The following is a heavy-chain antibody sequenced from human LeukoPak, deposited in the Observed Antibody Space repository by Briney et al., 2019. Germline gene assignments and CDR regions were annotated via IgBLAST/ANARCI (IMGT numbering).Heavy chain of an antibody. CDR3: AKDYFGSIDY. J-gene: IGHJ4*02. V-gene: IGHV3-74*01. CDR1: GFTFSVSR. CDR2: IKSDGSGT. Sequence: PGGSLRLSCTASGFTFSVSRMHWVRQAPGKGLVWVSVIKSDGSGTTYADFVKGRFTISRDNAKNTVYLQMNSLRADDTAMYYCAKDYFGSIDYWGQGTLVTVSS. D-gene: IGHD2/OR15-2a*01.